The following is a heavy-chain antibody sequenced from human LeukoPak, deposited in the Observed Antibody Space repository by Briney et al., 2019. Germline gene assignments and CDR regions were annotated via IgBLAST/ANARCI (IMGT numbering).Heavy chain of an antibody. J-gene: IGHJ4*02. Sequence: PSETLSLTCTVSGGSISSYYWSWIRQPPGKGLEWIGYIYYSGSTNYNPSLKSRVTISVYTSKNQFSLKLSSVTAADTAVYYCARAYGSGSYYNGEFKGFDYWGQGTLVTVSS. CDR1: GGSISSYY. V-gene: IGHV4-59*01. D-gene: IGHD3-10*01. CDR2: IYYSGST. CDR3: ARAYGSGSYYNGEFKGFDY.